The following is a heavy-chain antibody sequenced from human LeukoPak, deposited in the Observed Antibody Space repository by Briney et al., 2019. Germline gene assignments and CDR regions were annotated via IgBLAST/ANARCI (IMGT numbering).Heavy chain of an antibody. CDR3: ARVGGITIFGRLRNAFDI. CDR1: GFTFSSYW. V-gene: IGHV3-7*01. J-gene: IGHJ3*02. D-gene: IGHD3-3*01. CDR2: IKQNGSEK. Sequence: PGGSLRLSCAASGFTFSSYWMSWVRQAPGKGLEWVANIKQNGSEKYYVDSVKGRFTISRDNAKNSLYLQMNSLRAEDTAVYYCARVGGITIFGRLRNAFDIWGQGTMVTVSS.